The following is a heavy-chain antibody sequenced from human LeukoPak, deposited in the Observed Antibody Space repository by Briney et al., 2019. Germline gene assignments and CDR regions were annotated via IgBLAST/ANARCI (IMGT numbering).Heavy chain of an antibody. CDR3: ARDADTAMGVQESNYFDY. J-gene: IGHJ4*02. CDR2: INPSGGST. Sequence: GASVKVSCKASGYTLTSYYMHWVRQAPGQGLEWMGIINPSGGSTSYAQKFQGRVTMTRDTSTSTVYMELSSLRSEDTAVYYCARDADTAMGVQESNYFDYWGQGTLVTVSS. V-gene: IGHV1-46*01. D-gene: IGHD5-18*01. CDR1: GYTLTSYY.